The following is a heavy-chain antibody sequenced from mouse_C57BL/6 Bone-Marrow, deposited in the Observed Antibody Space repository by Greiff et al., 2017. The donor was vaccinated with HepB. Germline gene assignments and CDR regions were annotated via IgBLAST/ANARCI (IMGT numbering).Heavy chain of an antibody. V-gene: IGHV1-50*01. D-gene: IGHD1-1*01. Sequence: VKLQESGAELATPGASVKLSCKASGYTFTSYWMQWVKQRPGQGLEWIGEIDPSDSYTNYNQKFKGKATLTVDTSSSTAYMQLSSLTSEDSAVYYCAILLRSMDYWGQGTSVTVSS. J-gene: IGHJ4*01. CDR1: GYTFTSYW. CDR2: IDPSDSYT. CDR3: AILLRSMDY.